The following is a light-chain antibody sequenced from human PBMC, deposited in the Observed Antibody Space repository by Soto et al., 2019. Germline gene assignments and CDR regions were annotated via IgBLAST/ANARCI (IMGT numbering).Light chain of an antibody. Sequence: DILMTQSPSSLSSSVGDRVTVTCRASQSVGTHLHWYQQKSGKAPKLLIYGASTLHSGVSSRFSGSGSGTAFTITIISLQQDDVSVFYCHQRHTPPRTFGQGTRLEIK. CDR1: QSVGTH. J-gene: IGKJ2*01. CDR2: GAS. CDR3: HQRHTPPRT. V-gene: IGKV1-39*01.